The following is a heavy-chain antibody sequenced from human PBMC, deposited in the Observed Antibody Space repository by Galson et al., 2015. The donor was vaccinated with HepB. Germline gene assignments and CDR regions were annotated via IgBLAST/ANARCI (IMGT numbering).Heavy chain of an antibody. CDR1: GFTFSSYA. Sequence: SLRLSCAASGFTFSSYAMSWVRQAPGKGLEWVSAISSNAGSTYYADSVKGRFTISRDNSWNNLYLQMNSLRDDDTAVYFCAKDTTWMVRGLVYFDYWGQGTLVTVSS. CDR3: AKDTTWMVRGLVYFDY. V-gene: IGHV3-23*01. J-gene: IGHJ4*02. D-gene: IGHD3-10*01. CDR2: ISSNAGST.